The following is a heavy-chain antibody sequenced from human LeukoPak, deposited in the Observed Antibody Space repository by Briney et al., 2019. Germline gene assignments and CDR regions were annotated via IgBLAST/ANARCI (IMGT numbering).Heavy chain of an antibody. V-gene: IGHV3-9*01. D-gene: IGHD6-13*01. Sequence: GGSLRLSCAASGFTFDDYAMHWVRQAPGKGLEWVSGISWNSGSIGYADSVKGRFTISRDNAKNSLYLQMNSLRAEDTALYYCAKASGVRYSSSLSSFDIWGQGTMVTVSS. CDR1: GFTFDDYA. CDR2: ISWNSGSI. CDR3: AKASGVRYSSSLSSFDI. J-gene: IGHJ3*02.